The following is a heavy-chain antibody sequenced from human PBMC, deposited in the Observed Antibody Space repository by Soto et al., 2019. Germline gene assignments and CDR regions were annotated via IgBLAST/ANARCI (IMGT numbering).Heavy chain of an antibody. CDR1: GFTFSSYA. Sequence: XVSLPLSCAASGFTFSSYAMSWVRQAPGKGLKWISSISGSGTSTYYADSVKGRFTISRDNSKNTMYLQMNSLRAEDTALYFCAKENTPDYGDYVDYWGQGTLVTVSS. CDR2: ISGSGTST. D-gene: IGHD4-17*01. V-gene: IGHV3-23*01. J-gene: IGHJ4*02. CDR3: AKENTPDYGDYVDY.